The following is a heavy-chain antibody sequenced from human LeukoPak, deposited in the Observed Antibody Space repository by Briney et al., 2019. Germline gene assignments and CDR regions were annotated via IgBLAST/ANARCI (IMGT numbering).Heavy chain of an antibody. Sequence: GGSPRLSYATSGFTFSSYAMSWVRQAPGKGLEWVSAISGSGGSTYYADSVKGRFTISRDNFKNTLSLQMNSLRAEDTAVYYCARISNRYCSGGSCYFDYWGQGTLVTVSS. V-gene: IGHV3-23*01. CDR1: GFTFSSYA. CDR2: ISGSGGST. J-gene: IGHJ4*02. CDR3: ARISNRYCSGGSCYFDY. D-gene: IGHD2-15*01.